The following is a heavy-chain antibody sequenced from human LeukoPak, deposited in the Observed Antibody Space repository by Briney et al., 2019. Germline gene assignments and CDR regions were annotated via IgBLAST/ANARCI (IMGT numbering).Heavy chain of an antibody. CDR3: ARGRSLRFLEWLLPTY. D-gene: IGHD3-3*01. V-gene: IGHV1-8*01. J-gene: IGHJ4*02. CDR1: GYTFTSYD. CDR2: MNPNSGNT. Sequence: GASVKVSCKASGYTFTSYDINWVRQATGQGLEWMGWMNPNSGNTGYAQKFQGRVTTTRNTSISTAYMELSSLRSEDTAVYYCARGRSLRFLEWLLPTYWGQGTLVTVSS.